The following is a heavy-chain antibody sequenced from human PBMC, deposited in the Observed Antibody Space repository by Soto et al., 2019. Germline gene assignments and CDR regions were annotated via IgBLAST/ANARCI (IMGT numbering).Heavy chain of an antibody. CDR2: IYYSGST. D-gene: IGHD1-7*01. CDR3: ASWYNWNYDDAFDI. Sequence: SETLSLTCTVSGGSISSGGYYWSWIRQHPGKGLEWIGYIYYSGSTYYNPSLKSRVTISVDTSKNQFSLKLSSVTAADTAVYYCASWYNWNYDDAFDIWGQGTRVTVAS. CDR1: GGSISSGGYY. V-gene: IGHV4-31*03. J-gene: IGHJ3*02.